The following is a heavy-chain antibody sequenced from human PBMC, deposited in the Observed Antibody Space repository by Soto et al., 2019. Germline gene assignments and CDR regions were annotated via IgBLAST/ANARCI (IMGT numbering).Heavy chain of an antibody. V-gene: IGHV4-34*01. CDR2: INHSGST. J-gene: IGHJ4*02. D-gene: IGHD3-16*02. CDR3: VREVITFGGVIATLDY. Sequence: QVQLQQWGAGLLKPSETLSLTCAVYGGSFSGYYWSWIRQPPGKGLEWIGEINHSGSTNYNPSLKSRVTISVDTSKNQFSLKLSSVTAADTAVYYCVREVITFGGVIATLDYWGQGTLVTVSS. CDR1: GGSFSGYY.